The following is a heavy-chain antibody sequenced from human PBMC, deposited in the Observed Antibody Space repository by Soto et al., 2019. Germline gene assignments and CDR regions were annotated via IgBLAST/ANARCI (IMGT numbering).Heavy chain of an antibody. CDR1: GYSFTSYW. V-gene: IGHV5-51*01. D-gene: IGHD2-2*01. CDR3: ARGGEYCSSTSCPTHYYYYYMDV. J-gene: IGHJ6*03. Sequence: GESLKISCKGSGYSFTSYWIGWVRQMPGKGLEWMGIIYPGDSDTRYSPSFQGQVTISADKSISTAYLQWSSLKASDTAMYYCARGGEYCSSTSCPTHYYYYYMDVWGKGTTVTVSS. CDR2: IYPGDSDT.